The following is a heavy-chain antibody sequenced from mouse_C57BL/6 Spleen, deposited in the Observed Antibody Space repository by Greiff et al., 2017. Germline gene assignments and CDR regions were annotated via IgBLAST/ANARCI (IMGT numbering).Heavy chain of an antibody. J-gene: IGHJ2*01. CDR2: INPSNGGP. CDR3: AKEKGGGIFDY. V-gene: IGHV1-53*01. Sequence: VQLQQPGPELVKPGASVKLSCKASGYTFTSYWMHWVKQRPGQGLEWIGNINPSNGGPKYNEKFKSKATLTVDKSSSTAYMQLSSLTSEDSAVEYCAKEKGGGIFDYWGQCTTLTVSS. D-gene: IGHD1-1*02. CDR1: GYTFTSYW.